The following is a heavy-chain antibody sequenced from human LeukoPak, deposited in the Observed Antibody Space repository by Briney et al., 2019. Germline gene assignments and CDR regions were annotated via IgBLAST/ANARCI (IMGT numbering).Heavy chain of an antibody. Sequence: GRSLRLSCAASGFTFSSYAMDWVRQAPGKGPEWVAVISYDGSNKFYADSVKGRFTISRDNSKNTLYLQLNSLRTEDTAVYYCARDSGWLTDFDYWGQGTLVTVSS. V-gene: IGHV3-30-3*01. CDR1: GFTFSSYA. D-gene: IGHD6-19*01. CDR2: ISYDGSNK. J-gene: IGHJ4*02. CDR3: ARDSGWLTDFDY.